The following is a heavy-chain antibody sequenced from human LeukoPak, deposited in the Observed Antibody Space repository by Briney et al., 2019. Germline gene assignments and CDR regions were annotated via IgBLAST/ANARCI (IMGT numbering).Heavy chain of an antibody. V-gene: IGHV3-9*01. CDR3: AKDSGYYYVGDAFDI. D-gene: IGHD3-22*01. CDR1: GFTFDDYA. Sequence: PGGSLRLSCAASGFTFDDYAMHWVRQAPGKGLEWVSGISWNSGSIGYADSVKGRFTISRDNAKNSLYLQMNSLRAEDTALYYCAKDSGYYYVGDAFDIWGQGTMVTVSS. J-gene: IGHJ3*02. CDR2: ISWNSGSI.